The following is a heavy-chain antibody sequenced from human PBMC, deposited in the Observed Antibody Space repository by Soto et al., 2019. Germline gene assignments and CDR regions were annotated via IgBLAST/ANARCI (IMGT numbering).Heavy chain of an antibody. J-gene: IGHJ6*02. D-gene: IGHD3-16*01. CDR3: AREGEMPYYYYGLDV. CDR1: GYTFTPYG. V-gene: IGHV1-18*01. Sequence: QVQLVQSGAEVRKPGASVKVSCKASGYTFTPYGISWVRQAPGQGLEWLGRISGYNGHTKYAQKFQGRVTMTTATSTSTVYMDRRRLSSDDTAVYYCAREGEMPYYYYGLDVWGQRTMVTVSS. CDR2: ISGYNGHT.